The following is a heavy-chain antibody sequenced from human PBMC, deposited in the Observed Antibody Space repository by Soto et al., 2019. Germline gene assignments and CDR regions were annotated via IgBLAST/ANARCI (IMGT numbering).Heavy chain of an antibody. V-gene: IGHV3-72*01. J-gene: IGHJ5*02. CDR2: IRNRANSYTI. CDR1: GFTFSDHY. CDR3: SRVMRAVAGRTWFDP. Sequence: ESGGGVVQPGGSLRLSCVASGFTFSDHYMDWVRQAPGKGPEWVGRIRNRANSYTIEYAASARGRFTISRDDSKNSLYLQMNSLITEDTAVYYCSRVMRAVAGRTWFDPWGQGTLVTVSS. D-gene: IGHD6-19*01.